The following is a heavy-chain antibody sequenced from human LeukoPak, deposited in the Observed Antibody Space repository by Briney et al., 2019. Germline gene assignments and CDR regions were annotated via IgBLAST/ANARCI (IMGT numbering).Heavy chain of an antibody. V-gene: IGHV3-21*01. J-gene: IGHJ3*01. D-gene: IGHD3-16*01. CDR1: GFTFSSYS. Sequence: GGSLRLSCAASGFTFSSYSMNWVRQAPGKGLELVSSISSSSYIYYADSVKGRFTISRDNAKNSLHLQMNSLRAEDTAVYYCARGLVSGAYTFDFWGHGTMVTVSS. CDR3: ARGLVSGAYTFDF. CDR2: ISSSSYI.